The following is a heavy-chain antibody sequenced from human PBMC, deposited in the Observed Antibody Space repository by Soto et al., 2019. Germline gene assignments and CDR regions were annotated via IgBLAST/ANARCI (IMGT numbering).Heavy chain of an antibody. D-gene: IGHD6-6*01. J-gene: IGHJ5*02. CDR3: ARVPRLSSHSSSSGGDWFDP. CDR1: GGSISSGDYY. Sequence: ASETLSLTCTVSGGSISSGDYYWSWIRQPPGKGLEWIGYIYYSGSTYYNPSLKSRVTISVDTSKNQFSLKLSSVTAADTAVYYCARVPRLSSHSSSSGGDWFDPWGQGTLVTVSS. V-gene: IGHV4-30-4*01. CDR2: IYYSGST.